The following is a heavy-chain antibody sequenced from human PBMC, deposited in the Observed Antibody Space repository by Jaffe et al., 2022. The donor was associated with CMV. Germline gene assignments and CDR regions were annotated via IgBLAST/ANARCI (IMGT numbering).Heavy chain of an antibody. CDR2: IYPGDSDT. CDR3: ARRAQLAARQDYYGMDV. D-gene: IGHD6-6*01. V-gene: IGHV5-51*01. Sequence: EVQLVQSGAEVKKPGESLKISCKGSGYSFTSYWIGWVRQMPGKGLEWMGIIYPGDSDTRYSPSFQGQVTISADKSISTAYLQWSSLKASDTAMYYCARRAQLAARQDYYGMDVWGQGTTVTVSS. J-gene: IGHJ6*02. CDR1: GYSFTSYW.